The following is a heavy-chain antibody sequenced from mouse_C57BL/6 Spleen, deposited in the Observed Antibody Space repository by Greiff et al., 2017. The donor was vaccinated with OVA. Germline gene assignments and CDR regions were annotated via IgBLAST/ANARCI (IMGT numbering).Heavy chain of an antibody. Sequence: VQLQQSGAELVKPGASVKLSCKASGYAFSSYWMNWVKQRPGKGLEWIGQIYPGDGDTNYNGKFKGKATLTADKSSSTAYMQLSSLTSEDSAVYFCARPPLFRGYFDYWGQGTTLTVSS. J-gene: IGHJ2*01. CDR2: IYPGDGDT. CDR1: GYAFSSYW. CDR3: ARPPLFRGYFDY. V-gene: IGHV1-80*01. D-gene: IGHD3-3*01.